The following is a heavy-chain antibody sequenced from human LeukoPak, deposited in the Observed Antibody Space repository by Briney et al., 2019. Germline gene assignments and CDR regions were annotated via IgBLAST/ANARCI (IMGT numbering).Heavy chain of an antibody. CDR3: ARRVIRGYWYFDL. CDR2: IYYSGST. Sequence: SETLSLTCTASGGSISSYYWSWIRQPPGQGLEWMGYIYYSGSTNYNPSLKSRVTISVDTSKNQFSLKLSSVTAADTAVYYCARRVIRGYWYFDLWGRGTLVTVSS. CDR1: GGSISSYY. D-gene: IGHD2-21*01. J-gene: IGHJ2*01. V-gene: IGHV4-59*01.